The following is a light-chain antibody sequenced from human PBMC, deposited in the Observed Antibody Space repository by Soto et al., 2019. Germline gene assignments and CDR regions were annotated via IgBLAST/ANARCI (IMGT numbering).Light chain of an antibody. Sequence: QSVLTQPPSASGSPGQSVTISCTGTSSDVGGYNYVSWYQQHPGKAPKLMIYEVSKRPSGVPDRFSGSKSGNTASLTVSGLRAEDEADYYCSSYAGSKGVFGTGTKLTVL. J-gene: IGLJ1*01. CDR1: SSDVGGYNY. CDR3: SSYAGSKGV. V-gene: IGLV2-8*01. CDR2: EVS.